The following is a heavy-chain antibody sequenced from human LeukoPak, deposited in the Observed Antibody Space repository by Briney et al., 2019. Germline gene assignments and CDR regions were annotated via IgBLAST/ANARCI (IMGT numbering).Heavy chain of an antibody. CDR3: ARVTGMVRGVIPPRFDY. CDR1: GGSFSGYY. J-gene: IGHJ4*02. D-gene: IGHD3-10*01. V-gene: IGHV4-34*01. Sequence: SETLSLTCAVYGGSFSGYYWTWIRQPPGKGLEWIGEINHSGSTNYNPSLKSRVTISVDTSKNQFSLKLSSVTAADTPVYYCARVTGMVRGVIPPRFDYWGQGTLVTGS. CDR2: INHSGST.